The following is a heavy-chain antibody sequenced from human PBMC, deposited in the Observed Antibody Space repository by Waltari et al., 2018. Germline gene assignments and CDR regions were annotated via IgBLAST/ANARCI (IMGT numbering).Heavy chain of an antibody. CDR1: GGTFSSYA. Sequence: QVQLVQSGAEVKKPGSSVKVSCKASGGTFSSYAISWVRPAPGQGLEWMGGVIPIFGTANYAQKFQGRVTITADESTSTAYMELSSLRSEDTAVYYCALGDYGGNSEVYYYYGMDVWGQGTTVTVSS. J-gene: IGHJ6*02. CDR3: ALGDYGGNSEVYYYYGMDV. D-gene: IGHD4-17*01. CDR2: VIPIFGTA. V-gene: IGHV1-69*01.